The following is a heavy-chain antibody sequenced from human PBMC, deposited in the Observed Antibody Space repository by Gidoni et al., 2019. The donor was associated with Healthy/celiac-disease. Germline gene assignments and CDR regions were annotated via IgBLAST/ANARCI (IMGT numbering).Heavy chain of an antibody. J-gene: IGHJ5*02. V-gene: IGHV4-61*02. D-gene: IGHD3-22*01. CDR3: ARDRLYDSSGYYLNWFDP. Sequence: QVQLQESGPGLVKPSQTLSLTCTVSGGSISSGSYYWSWIRQPAGKGLEWIGRIYTSGSTNYNPSLKSRVTISVDTSKNQFSLKLSSVTAADTAVYYCARDRLYDSSGYYLNWFDPWGQGTLVTVSS. CDR2: IYTSGST. CDR1: GGSISSGSYY.